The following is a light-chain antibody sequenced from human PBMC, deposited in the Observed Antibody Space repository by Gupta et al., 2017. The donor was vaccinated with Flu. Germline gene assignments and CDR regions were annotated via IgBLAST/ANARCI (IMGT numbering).Light chain of an antibody. CDR1: QSISSN. CDR3: QQYNKWPGT. J-gene: IGKJ1*01. CDR2: GAS. Sequence: PATLSVSPGERATLSCRASQSISSNLAWYQQKRGQAPRLLIYGASTRATGIPARFSGSGSGTEFTLTISSLQSEDFAVYYCQQYNKWPGTFGQGTKVEIK. V-gene: IGKV3-15*01.